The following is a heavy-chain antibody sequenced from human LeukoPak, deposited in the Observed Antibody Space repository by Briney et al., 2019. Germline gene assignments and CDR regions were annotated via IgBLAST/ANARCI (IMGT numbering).Heavy chain of an antibody. V-gene: IGHV4-4*07. D-gene: IGHD3-3*01. J-gene: IGHJ4*02. CDR3: AREAAFELLLYGPFDF. CDR2: IYTSGST. Sequence: KPSETLSLTCTVSGGSISSYYWSWIRQPPGKGLEWIGRIYTSGSTNYNPSLKSRVTMSVDTSKSQFSLKLSSVTAADTAVYYCAREAAFELLLYGPFDFLGQGTLVTVSS. CDR1: GGSISSYY.